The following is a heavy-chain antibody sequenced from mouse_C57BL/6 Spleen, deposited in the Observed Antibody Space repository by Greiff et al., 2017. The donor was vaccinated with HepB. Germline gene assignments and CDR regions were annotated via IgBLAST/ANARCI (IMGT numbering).Heavy chain of an antibody. CDR1: GYSFTSYY. Sequence: QVHVKQSGPELVKPGASVKISCKASGYSFTSYYIHWVKQRPGQGLEWIGWIYPGSGNTKYNEKFKGKATLTADTSSSTAYMQLSSLTSEDSAVYYCAREGDYGSSFAYWGQGTLVTVSA. CDR2: IYPGSGNT. J-gene: IGHJ3*01. CDR3: AREGDYGSSFAY. V-gene: IGHV1-66*01. D-gene: IGHD1-1*01.